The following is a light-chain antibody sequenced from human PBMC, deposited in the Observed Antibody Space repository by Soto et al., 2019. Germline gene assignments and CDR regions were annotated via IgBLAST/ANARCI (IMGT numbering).Light chain of an antibody. CDR3: QQSYSSTWT. CDR1: PSISNH. V-gene: IGKV1-39*01. Sequence: DIQMAQSPSSLSASVGDRITITCRASPSISNHLNWYQHKAGKAPKLLIYGTSSLQSGVPSRFSGSGSGTEFTLTISSLQREDFAIYYCQQSYSSTWTFGQGTKVDI. CDR2: GTS. J-gene: IGKJ1*01.